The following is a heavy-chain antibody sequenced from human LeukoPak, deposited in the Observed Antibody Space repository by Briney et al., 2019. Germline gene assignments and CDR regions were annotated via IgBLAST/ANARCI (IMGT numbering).Heavy chain of an antibody. CDR2: ISWNSGSI. CDR1: GFIFDDYA. V-gene: IGHV3-9*03. J-gene: IGHJ6*03. CDR3: AKSRAGGLRYYMDV. D-gene: IGHD3-16*01. Sequence: GGSLRLSCAASGFIFDDYAMHWVRQAPGKGLEWVSGISWNSGSIGYADSVKGRFTISRDNAKNSLYLQMNSLRAEDMALYYCAKSRAGGLRYYMDVWGKGTTVTVSS.